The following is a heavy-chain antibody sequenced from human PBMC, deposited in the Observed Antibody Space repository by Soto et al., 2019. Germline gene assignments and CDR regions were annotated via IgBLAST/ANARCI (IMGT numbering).Heavy chain of an antibody. Sequence: SSETLSLTCTVSGDSISDTSYFWGWIRQTPGKGLEWIGSVFFSGSAYYNSSLKSRVTISVDTSKNLFSLKLISVAAADSAVYYCARLKSTYAASYYGGGFFDYWGRGTLVTVSS. CDR3: ARLKSTYAASYYGGGFFDY. J-gene: IGHJ4*02. CDR2: VFFSGSA. CDR1: GDSISDTSYF. D-gene: IGHD3-3*01. V-gene: IGHV4-39*01.